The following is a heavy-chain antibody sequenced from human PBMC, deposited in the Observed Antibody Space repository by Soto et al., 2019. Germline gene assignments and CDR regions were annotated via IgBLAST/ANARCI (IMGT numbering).Heavy chain of an antibody. J-gene: IGHJ5*02. D-gene: IGHD3-22*01. Sequence: SETLSLTCNVSGGSISNSNYYWGWIRQPPGKGLEWIGSIYYTGNTYYNPSLKSRVTISVDTSKNQFSLKLISVTAADTAVYYFARGITMIVVARWFDPWGQGTLVTVSS. CDR3: ARGITMIVVARWFDP. CDR2: IYYTGNT. CDR1: GGSISNSNYY. V-gene: IGHV4-39*07.